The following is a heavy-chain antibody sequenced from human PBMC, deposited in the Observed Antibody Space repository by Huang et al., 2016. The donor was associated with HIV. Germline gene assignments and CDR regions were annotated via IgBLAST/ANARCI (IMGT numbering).Heavy chain of an antibody. D-gene: IGHD3-16*02. CDR2: IKGHSGDA. CDR1: GYAFINYG. CDR3: ARAGFDFVSGTYRHYYFYL. Sequence: VQLVQSGAEVTKPGASLKFSCEASGYAFINYGNHWVRQDPGQGLEGRGSIKGHSGDAHSAHNLQDRVTMTRDPATSPAYMELRGLRSDDTAVYYCARAGFDFVSGTYRHYYFYLWGQGTPVTVSS. J-gene: IGHJ4*02. V-gene: IGHV1-18*04.